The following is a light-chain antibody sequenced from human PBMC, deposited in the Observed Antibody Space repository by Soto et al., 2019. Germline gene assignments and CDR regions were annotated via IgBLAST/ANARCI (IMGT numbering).Light chain of an antibody. Sequence: EIVLAQSPGTLSLYRGERDTLSCRASQSIKRSSLAWYQQKPGQAPRLLIYGASSRATGIPARFSGSGSGTEFTLTLSSLQSEEFAFYYCQQYNNWLPFGGGTKVDIK. V-gene: IGKV3D-15*01. CDR1: QSIKRSS. J-gene: IGKJ4*01. CDR3: QQYNNWLP. CDR2: GAS.